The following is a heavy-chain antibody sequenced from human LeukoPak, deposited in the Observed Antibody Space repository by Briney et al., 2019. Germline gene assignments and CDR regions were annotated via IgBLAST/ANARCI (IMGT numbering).Heavy chain of an antibody. CDR3: ASGISSGWYSPGIDY. CDR1: GLTFSNYW. D-gene: IGHD6-19*01. CDR2: INSDGSGT. Sequence: GSLRLSCAASGLTFSNYWMHWVRQAPGKGLVWVSRINSDGSGTTYADSVKGRFTISRDNAKNTLYLQMNSLRAEDTAVYYCASGISSGWYSPGIDYWGQGTLVTVSS. J-gene: IGHJ4*02. V-gene: IGHV3-74*01.